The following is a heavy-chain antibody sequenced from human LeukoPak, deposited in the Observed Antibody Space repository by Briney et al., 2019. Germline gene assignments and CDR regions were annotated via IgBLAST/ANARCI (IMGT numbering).Heavy chain of an antibody. CDR2: ISSDGSKK. Sequence: GGSLRLSCVVSDFTLSSHGMHWVRQAPGKGLEWVAVISSDGSKKSYADSVKGRFTISRDNSKNTLYLQMDSLRVEDTAIYYCARDRAWDYLDSWDQGPLVTVSS. D-gene: IGHD1-26*01. CDR3: ARDRAWDYLDS. J-gene: IGHJ4*02. CDR1: DFTLSSHG. V-gene: IGHV3-30*03.